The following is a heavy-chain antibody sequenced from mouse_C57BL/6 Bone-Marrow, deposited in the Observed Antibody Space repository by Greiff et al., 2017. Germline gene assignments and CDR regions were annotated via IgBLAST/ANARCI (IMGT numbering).Heavy chain of an antibody. V-gene: IGHV1-50*01. CDR1: GYTFTSYW. D-gene: IGHD2-2*01. Sequence: QVQLKQSGAELVKPGASVKLSCKASGYTFTSYWMQWVKQRPGQGLEWIGEIDPSDSYTNYNQKFKGKATLTVDTSSSTAYMQLSSLTSEDSAVYYCARGGYDGFDYWGQGTTLTVSS. J-gene: IGHJ2*01. CDR3: ARGGYDGFDY. CDR2: IDPSDSYT.